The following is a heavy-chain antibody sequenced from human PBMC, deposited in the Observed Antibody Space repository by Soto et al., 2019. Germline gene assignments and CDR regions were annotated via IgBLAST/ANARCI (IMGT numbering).Heavy chain of an antibody. J-gene: IGHJ4*02. CDR3: AKVPVGATGRFDY. V-gene: IGHV3-23*01. CDR2: ISGSGGST. Sequence: PGGSLRLSCAGSGFTFSNYAMSWVRQAPGKGLAWVSAISGSGGSTYYADSVKGRFTISRDNSKNTLYLQMNSLRAEDTALYYCAKVPVGATGRFDYWGQGXLVTVS. D-gene: IGHD1-26*01. CDR1: GFTFSNYA.